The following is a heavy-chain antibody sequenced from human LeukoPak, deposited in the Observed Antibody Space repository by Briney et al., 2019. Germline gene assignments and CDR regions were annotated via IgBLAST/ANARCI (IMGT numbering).Heavy chain of an antibody. V-gene: IGHV3-21*04. D-gene: IGHD2/OR15-2a*01. Sequence: GGSLRLSCAASGFTFSSYSMNWVRQAPGKGLEWVSSISSSSSYIYYADSVKGRFTISRDNSKNTLYLQMSSLRVEDTAVYFCAKGGASTTTAYYYMDVWGKGTTVTVS. CDR3: AKGGASTTTAYYYMDV. CDR2: ISSSSSYI. J-gene: IGHJ6*03. CDR1: GFTFSSYS.